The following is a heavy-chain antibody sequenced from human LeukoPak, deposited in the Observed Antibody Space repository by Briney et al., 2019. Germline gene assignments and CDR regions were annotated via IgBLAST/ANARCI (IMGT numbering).Heavy chain of an antibody. Sequence: PGGSLRLSCAASGFIFDDYGMSWVRQAPGKGLEWVSGINWNGGSTGYADSVKGRFTISRDNAKNSLYLQMNSLRAEEDTALYYCARDAPTVGVDYWGQGTPVIVSS. CDR2: INWNGGST. V-gene: IGHV3-20*04. CDR3: ARDAPTVGVDY. CDR1: GFIFDDYG. J-gene: IGHJ4*02.